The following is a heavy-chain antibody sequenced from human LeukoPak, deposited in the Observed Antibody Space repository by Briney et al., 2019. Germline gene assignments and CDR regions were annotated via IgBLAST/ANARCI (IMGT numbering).Heavy chain of an antibody. J-gene: IGHJ5*02. D-gene: IGHD3-10*01. Sequence: PGGSLRLSCAVSGSTVSSNYMGSARKAPGKGLEWVSVIYSGGSTSYADSGKGRFTISRDNSRNTLYLQMISLRAEDTAMYYCARDGQEFGELLGIGGLDPWGQGTLVTVSS. V-gene: IGHV3-53*01. CDR2: IYSGGST. CDR1: GSTVSSNY. CDR3: ARDGQEFGELLGIGGLDP.